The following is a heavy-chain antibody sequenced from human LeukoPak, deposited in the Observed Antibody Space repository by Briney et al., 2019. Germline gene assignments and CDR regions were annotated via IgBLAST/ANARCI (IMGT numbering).Heavy chain of an antibody. J-gene: IGHJ5*02. V-gene: IGHV1-18*01. CDR1: GYTFTTYG. CDR3: ARIITMVRGVIITDWFDP. D-gene: IGHD3-10*01. Sequence: GASVKVSCKASGYTFTTYGISWARQAPGHRLEWMGWISAYNGNTNYAQKLQGRVTMPKDTSTSTAYMELRSLRSDDTAVYYCARIITMVRGVIITDWFDPWGQRTLVTVSS. CDR2: ISAYNGNT.